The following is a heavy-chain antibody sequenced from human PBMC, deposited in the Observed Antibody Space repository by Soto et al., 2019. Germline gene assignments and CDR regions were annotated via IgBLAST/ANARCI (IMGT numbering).Heavy chain of an antibody. J-gene: IGHJ6*03. CDR3: ARAPNLYSYYLDV. CDR2: ISSSSGTI. Sequence: HPGGSLSLSCAASGFTFSTYTMNWVRQAPGKGLEWVSYISSSSGTIYHADSVKGRFTISRDNAENSLYLQMNSLRGEDTAVYYCARAPNLYSYYLDVWGKGTTVTVSS. CDR1: GFTFSTYT. V-gene: IGHV3-48*04.